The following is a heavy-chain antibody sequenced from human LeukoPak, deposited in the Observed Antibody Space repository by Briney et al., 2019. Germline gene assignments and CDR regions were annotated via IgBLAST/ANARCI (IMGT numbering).Heavy chain of an antibody. CDR1: GESFSGYY. Sequence: PSETLSLTCAVYGESFSGYYWSWIRQPPGKGLERIGEINHSGSTNYNPSPKSRVTISVDTSKNQFSLKLSSVTAADTAVYYCARGRPSYSSGWYRGGFDYWGQGTLVTVSS. CDR2: INHSGST. D-gene: IGHD6-19*01. CDR3: ARGRPSYSSGWYRGGFDY. V-gene: IGHV4-34*01. J-gene: IGHJ4*02.